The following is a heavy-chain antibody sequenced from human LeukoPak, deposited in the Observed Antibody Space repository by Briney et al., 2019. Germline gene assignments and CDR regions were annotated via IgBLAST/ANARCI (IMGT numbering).Heavy chain of an antibody. J-gene: IGHJ4*02. V-gene: IGHV3-23*01. Sequence: GGSLRLSCAASGFTFSSYAMSWVRQAPGKGLEWVSAISGSGGSTYYADSVKGRFTISRDNSKNTLYLQMNSLRAEDTAVYYCAAARLSGYSYGYFDYWGQGTLVTVSS. D-gene: IGHD5-18*01. CDR1: GFTFSSYA. CDR3: AAARLSGYSYGYFDY. CDR2: ISGSGGST.